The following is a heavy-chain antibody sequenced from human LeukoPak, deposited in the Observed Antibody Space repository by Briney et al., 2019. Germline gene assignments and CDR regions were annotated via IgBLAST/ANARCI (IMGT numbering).Heavy chain of an antibody. J-gene: IGHJ4*02. Sequence: GGSLRLSCAASGFTFGSYWMSWVRQAPGKGLEWVANIKQDGSDKYYVDSVTGRFTISRDNAKNSLYLQMNSLRAEDTAVYYCARFYYGSGSYRVNDYWGQGTLVTVSS. V-gene: IGHV3-7*05. CDR1: GFTFGSYW. CDR2: IKQDGSDK. D-gene: IGHD3-10*01. CDR3: ARFYYGSGSYRVNDY.